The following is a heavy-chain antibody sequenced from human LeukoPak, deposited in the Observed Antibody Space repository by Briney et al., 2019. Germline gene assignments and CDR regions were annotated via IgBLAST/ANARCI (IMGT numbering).Heavy chain of an antibody. Sequence: GGSLRLSCAASGFTFSSYSMNWVRQAPGKGLEWVSSISSSSSYIYYADSVKGRSTISRDNAKNSLYLQMNSLRAEDTAVYYCARDPGKYSSGWFWFDPWGQGTLVTVSS. V-gene: IGHV3-21*01. CDR3: ARDPGKYSSGWFWFDP. D-gene: IGHD6-19*01. CDR2: ISSSSSYI. J-gene: IGHJ5*02. CDR1: GFTFSSYS.